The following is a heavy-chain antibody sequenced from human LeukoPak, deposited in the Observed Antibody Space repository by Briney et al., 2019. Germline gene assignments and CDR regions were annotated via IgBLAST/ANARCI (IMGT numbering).Heavy chain of an antibody. CDR2: IYYSGST. J-gene: IGHJ4*02. D-gene: IGHD3-3*01. CDR3: ARHDFDFWGGYHDYFDY. CDR1: GGSISSYY. V-gene: IGHV4-59*08. Sequence: PSETLSLTCTVSGGSISSYYWSWIRQPPGKGLEWIGYIYYSGSTNYNPSLKSRVTISVDTSKNQFSLKLSSVTAADTAVYYCARHDFDFWGGYHDYFDYWGQGTLVTVSS.